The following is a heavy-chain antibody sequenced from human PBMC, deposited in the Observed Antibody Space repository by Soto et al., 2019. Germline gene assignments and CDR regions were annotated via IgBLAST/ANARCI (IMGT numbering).Heavy chain of an antibody. Sequence: QVQLQESGPGLVKPSQTLSLTCTVSGGSISSGDYYWSWIRQPPGKGLEWIGYIYYSGFTYYNPSLNSRLTMSVDTSRNQFSLKLSSVIAAVTAVYYCARSDNYVPFDHWGQGTLVSVSS. CDR2: IYYSGFT. V-gene: IGHV4-30-4*01. J-gene: IGHJ4*02. CDR3: ARSDNYVPFDH. D-gene: IGHD4-4*01. CDR1: GGSISSGDYY.